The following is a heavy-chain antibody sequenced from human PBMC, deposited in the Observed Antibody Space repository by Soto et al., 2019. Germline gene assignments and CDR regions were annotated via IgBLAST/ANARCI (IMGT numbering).Heavy chain of an antibody. CDR2: IYWDDDK. CDR1: GCLLSTSGVG. D-gene: IGHD3-10*01. V-gene: IGHV2-5*02. CDR3: AGGRVTMVRGVIIDWFDP. Sequence: SGPTLVNPPQTLTLTRTFSGCLLSTSGVGVGWIRQPPGKALEWLALIYWDDDKRYSPSLKSRLTITKDTSKNQVVLTMTNMDPVDTATYYCAGGRVTMVRGVIIDWFDPWGQGTLVTVSS. J-gene: IGHJ5*02.